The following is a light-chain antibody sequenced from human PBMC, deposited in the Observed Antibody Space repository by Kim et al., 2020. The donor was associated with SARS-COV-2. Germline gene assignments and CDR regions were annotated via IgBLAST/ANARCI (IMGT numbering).Light chain of an antibody. Sequence: EIVLTQSPGTLSLSPGERATLSCRASQSISSIYLAWYQQKPGQAPRLLIYGASSRATGIPDRFSGSGSGTDFILTISRLEPEDFAVYYCQQYGSSPYTFGQGTKLEI. CDR1: QSISSIY. CDR2: GAS. J-gene: IGKJ2*01. V-gene: IGKV3-20*01. CDR3: QQYGSSPYT.